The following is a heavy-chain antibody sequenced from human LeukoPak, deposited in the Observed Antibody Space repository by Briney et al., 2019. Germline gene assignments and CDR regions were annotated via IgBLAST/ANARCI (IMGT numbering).Heavy chain of an antibody. V-gene: IGHV4-39*01. CDR3: ASGGAYYFDY. J-gene: IGHJ4*02. CDR2: IYYSGSTY. D-gene: IGHD1-26*01. CDR1: GGSISSSSYY. Sequence: SETLSLTCTVSGGSISSSSYYWGWIRQPPGKGLEWIGTIYYSGSTYYYNPSLKSRVTISVDTSKNQFSLKLSSVTAADTAVYYCASGGAYYFDYWGQGTLVTVSS.